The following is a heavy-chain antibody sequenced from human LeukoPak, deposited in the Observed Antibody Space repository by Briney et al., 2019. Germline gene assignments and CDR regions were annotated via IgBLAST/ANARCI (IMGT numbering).Heavy chain of an antibody. CDR2: IRYDGSNK. CDR1: GFTFSSYG. V-gene: IGHV3-30*02. CDR3: AKDSLMISTMVRGVPPDY. D-gene: IGHD3-10*01. Sequence: GGSLRLSCAASGFTFSSYGMHWVRQAPGKGLEWVAFIRYDGSNKYYADSVKGRFTISRDNSKNTLYLQMNSLRAEDTAVYYCAKDSLMISTMVRGVPPDYWGQGTLVTVSS. J-gene: IGHJ4*02.